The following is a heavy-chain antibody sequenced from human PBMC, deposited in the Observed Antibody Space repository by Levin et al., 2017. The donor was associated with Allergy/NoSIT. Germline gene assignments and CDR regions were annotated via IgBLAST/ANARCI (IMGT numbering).Heavy chain of an antibody. J-gene: IGHJ3*02. CDR3: ARYKGAYPLKFAFDI. V-gene: IGHV3-21*01. CDR2: ISSSSTYI. D-gene: IGHD3-16*01. Sequence: GGSLRLSCAASGFTFSAYSMNWVRQAPGKGLEWVSSISSSSTYIYYADSVKGRFTISRDNAKNSLYLQMNTLRAEDTAVYYCARYKGAYPLKFAFDIWGQGTMVTVSS. CDR1: GFTFSAYS.